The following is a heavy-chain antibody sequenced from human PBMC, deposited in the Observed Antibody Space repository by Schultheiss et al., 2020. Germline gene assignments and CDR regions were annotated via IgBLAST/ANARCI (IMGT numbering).Heavy chain of an antibody. CDR2: INAGNGNT. V-gene: IGHV1-8*01. CDR1: GGTFSSYA. Sequence: ASVKVSCKASGGTFSSYAISWVRQAPGQGLEWMGWINAGNGNTKYSQKFQGRVTMTSNTSISTAYMELSSLRSDDTDVYYCAREVKYYYDSSGSDAFDICGEGATVT. J-gene: IGHJ3*02. D-gene: IGHD3-22*01. CDR3: AREVKYYYDSSGSDAFDI.